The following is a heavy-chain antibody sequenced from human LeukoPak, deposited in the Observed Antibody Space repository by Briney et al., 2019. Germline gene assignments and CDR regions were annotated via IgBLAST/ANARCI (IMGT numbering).Heavy chain of an antibody. D-gene: IGHD1-26*01. CDR3: ARGVSLGAYKQKNTYSGSYYLS. Sequence: SETLSLTCTVSGGSISSYYWSWIRQPPGKGLEWIGEINHSGSTNYNPSLKSRVTISVDTSKNQFSLKLSSVTAADTAVYYCARGVSLGAYKQKNTYSGSYYLSWGQGTLVTVSS. CDR2: INHSGST. CDR1: GGSISSYY. J-gene: IGHJ4*02. V-gene: IGHV4-34*01.